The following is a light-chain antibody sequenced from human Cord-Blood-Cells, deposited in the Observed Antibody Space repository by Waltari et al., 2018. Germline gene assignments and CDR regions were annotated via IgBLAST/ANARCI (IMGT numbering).Light chain of an antibody. CDR2: GAS. V-gene: IGKV3-15*01. CDR1: QSVSSN. J-gene: IGKJ1*01. Sequence: EIVMTQSPATLSVSPGERATLSCRASQSVSSNLAWYQQKPGQAPLLLIYGASTRATGIPARFSGSGSWTEFTLTISSLQSEDFAVYYCQQYNNWPPWTFGQGTKVEIK. CDR3: QQYNNWPPWT.